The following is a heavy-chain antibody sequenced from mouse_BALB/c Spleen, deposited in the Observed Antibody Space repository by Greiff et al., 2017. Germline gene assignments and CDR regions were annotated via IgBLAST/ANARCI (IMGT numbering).Heavy chain of an antibody. Sequence: QVQLQQPGAELVKPGASVKLSCKASGYTFTSYYMYWVKQRPGQGLEWIGGINPSSGGTNFNEKFKSKATLTVDKSSSTAYMQLSSLTSEDSAVYYCTRVITTVVGRLGDYWGQGTTLTVSS. J-gene: IGHJ2*01. V-gene: IGHV1S16*01. CDR2: INPSSGGT. CDR1: GYTFTSYY. CDR3: TRVITTVVGRLGDY. D-gene: IGHD1-1*01.